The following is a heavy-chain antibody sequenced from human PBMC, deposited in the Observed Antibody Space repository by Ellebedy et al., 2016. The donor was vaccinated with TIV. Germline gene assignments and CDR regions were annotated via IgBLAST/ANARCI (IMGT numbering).Heavy chain of an antibody. J-gene: IGHJ4*02. CDR2: VSDSGDST. CDR1: GFTFSNYA. Sequence: GGSLRLSXAASGFTFSNYAISWVRQAPGRGLEWVSAVSDSGDSTYYADSVKGRFTISRDNSKNTVYLQMNGLRAEDTAIYYCAKEGGRIGLNPLDHWGQGTLVSVSS. D-gene: IGHD3-16*01. V-gene: IGHV3-23*01. CDR3: AKEGGRIGLNPLDH.